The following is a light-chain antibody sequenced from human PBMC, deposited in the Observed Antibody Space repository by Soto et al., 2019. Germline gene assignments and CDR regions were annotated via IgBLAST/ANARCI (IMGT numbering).Light chain of an antibody. CDR3: CSYAVSSTWV. J-gene: IGLJ3*02. CDR1: SSDVGSYNL. Sequence: QSALTQPASVSGSPGQSITISCTGTSSDVGSYNLVSWYQQYPGKAPKVLIYEVSKRPSGVSNRFSASKSDNTASLTISGLQAEDEADYYCCSYAVSSTWVFGGGTQLTVL. CDR2: EVS. V-gene: IGLV2-23*02.